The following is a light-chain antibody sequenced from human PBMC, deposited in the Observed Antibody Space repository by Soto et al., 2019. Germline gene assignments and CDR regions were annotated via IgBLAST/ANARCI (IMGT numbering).Light chain of an antibody. J-gene: IGLJ1*01. CDR1: SSSVGSNT. CDR2: SNN. V-gene: IGLV1-44*01. Sequence: QSVLTQPPSASWAPGQRVTISCSGSSSSVGSNTVSWYQQFPGTAPKLLIHSNNKRPSGVPDRFSGSKSGTSASLAISGLQSEDEADYYCAAWDDSLNASVFGGGTKV. CDR3: AAWDDSLNASV.